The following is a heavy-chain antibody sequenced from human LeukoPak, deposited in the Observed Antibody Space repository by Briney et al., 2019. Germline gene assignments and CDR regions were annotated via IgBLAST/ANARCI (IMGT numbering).Heavy chain of an antibody. CDR1: GGSISSYY. J-gene: IGHJ5*02. CDR3: ARGQGVRGVITDNWFDP. CDR2: IYYSGSS. V-gene: IGHV4-59*01. Sequence: SETLSLTCTVSGGSISSYYWSWIRQPPGKGLEWIGYIYYSGSSNYNPSPKSRVTISVDTSKNQLHLKLSSVTAADTAVYYCARGQGVRGVITDNWFDPWGQGTLVTVSS. D-gene: IGHD3-10*01.